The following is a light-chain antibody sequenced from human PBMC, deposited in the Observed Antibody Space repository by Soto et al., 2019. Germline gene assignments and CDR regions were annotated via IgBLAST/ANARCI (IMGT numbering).Light chain of an antibody. J-gene: IGKJ1*01. V-gene: IGKV1-39*01. CDR1: QSISSY. CDR2: AAS. Sequence: DIQMPQSPPSLSASVGDRVTITCRASQSISSYLNWYQQKPGKAPKLLIYAASSLQSGVPSRFSGSGSGTDFTLTISSLQPEDFATYYCQQSYSTPRTFGQGTKVDIK. CDR3: QQSYSTPRT.